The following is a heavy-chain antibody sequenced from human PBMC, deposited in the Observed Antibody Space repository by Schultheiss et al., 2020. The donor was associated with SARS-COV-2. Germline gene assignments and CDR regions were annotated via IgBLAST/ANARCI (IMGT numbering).Heavy chain of an antibody. D-gene: IGHD2-8*01. CDR3: ARGLRGYCTNGVCSLDY. CDR2: ISGSGGST. Sequence: GGSLRLSCAASGFTFSSYAMSWVRQAPGKGLEWVSAISGSGGSTYYADSVKGRFTISRDNSKNTLYLQMNSLRAEDTAVYYCARGLRGYCTNGVCSLDYWGQGTLVTVSS. V-gene: IGHV3-23*01. CDR1: GFTFSSYA. J-gene: IGHJ4*02.